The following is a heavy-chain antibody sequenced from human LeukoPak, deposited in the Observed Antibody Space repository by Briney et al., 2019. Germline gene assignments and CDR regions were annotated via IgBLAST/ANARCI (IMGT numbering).Heavy chain of an antibody. V-gene: IGHV4-30-4*08. J-gene: IGHJ4*02. CDR3: ASDSSGSYPLLFDY. CDR2: IYYSGST. Sequence: SETLSLTCTVSGGSISSGDFYWSWIRQPPGKGLEWVGYIYYSGSTYYNPSLKSRVTISEDTSKNQFSLKLSSVTAADTAVYYCASDSSGSYPLLFDYWGQGTLVTVSS. D-gene: IGHD1-26*01. CDR1: GGSISSGDFY.